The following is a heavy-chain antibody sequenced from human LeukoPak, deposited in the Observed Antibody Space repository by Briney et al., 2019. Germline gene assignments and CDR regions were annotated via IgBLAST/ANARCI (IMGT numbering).Heavy chain of an antibody. CDR3: AGDLYCSSTSCYAAQGYYYGMDV. J-gene: IGHJ6*04. CDR1: GYTFTSYA. D-gene: IGHD2-2*01. V-gene: IGHV7-4-1*01. CDR2: INTNTGNP. Sequence: GASVKVSCKASGYTFTSYAMNWVRQAPGQGLEWMGWINTNTGNPTYAQGFTGRFVFSLDTSVSTAYLQICSLKAEDTAVYYCAGDLYCSSTSCYAAQGYYYGMDVWGKGTTVTVSS.